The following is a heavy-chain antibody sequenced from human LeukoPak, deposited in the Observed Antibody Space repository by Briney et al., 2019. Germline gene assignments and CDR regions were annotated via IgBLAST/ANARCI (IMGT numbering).Heavy chain of an antibody. CDR2: INHSGST. CDR3: ARGARFTILGYFDY. V-gene: IGHV4-34*01. Sequence: PSETLSLTCAVYGGSFSGYYWSWIRQPPGKGREWIGEINHSGSTNYNPSLKSRVTISVDTSKNQFYLKLSSVTAADTAVYYCARGARFTILGYFDYWGQGTLVTVSS. J-gene: IGHJ4*02. CDR1: GGSFSGYY. D-gene: IGHD3-3*01.